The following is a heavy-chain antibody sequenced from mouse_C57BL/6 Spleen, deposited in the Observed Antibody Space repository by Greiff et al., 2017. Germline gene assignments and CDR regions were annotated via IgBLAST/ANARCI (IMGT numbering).Heavy chain of an antibody. CDR2: ISSGSSTI. V-gene: IGHV5-17*01. J-gene: IGHJ4*01. D-gene: IGHD2-1*01. CDR3: VYYGNAYAMDY. CDR1: GFTFSDYG. Sequence: EVMLVESGGGLVKPGGSLKLSCAASGFTFSDYGMHWVRQAPEKGLEWVAYISSGSSTIYYADTVKGRFTISRDNAKNTLFLQMTSLRSEDTAMYYCVYYGNAYAMDYWGQGTSVTVSS.